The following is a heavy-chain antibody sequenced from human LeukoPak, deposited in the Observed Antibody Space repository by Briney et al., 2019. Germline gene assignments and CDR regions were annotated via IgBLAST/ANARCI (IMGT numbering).Heavy chain of an antibody. CDR3: ARHYGRNYFDY. CDR2: IYYSGGT. J-gene: IGHJ4*02. Sequence: SQTLSLTCAVSGASISSDGSYWSWTRQHPGKGLEWLGYIYYSGGTNYNPSLKSRVTISVDTSKNQFSLKLSSVTAADTAVYYCARHYGRNYFDYWGQGTLVTVSS. CDR1: GASISSDGSY. V-gene: IGHV4-31*11. D-gene: IGHD2-15*01.